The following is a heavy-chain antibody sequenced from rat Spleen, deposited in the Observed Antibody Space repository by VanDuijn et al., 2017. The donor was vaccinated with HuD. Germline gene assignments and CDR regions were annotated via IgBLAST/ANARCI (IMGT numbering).Heavy chain of an antibody. CDR1: GFTFSNFY. CDR2: ISTSGSRT. D-gene: IGHD1-5*01. Sequence: EVQLVESDGGLVQPGRSLKLSCTASGFTFSNFYMAWVRQAPKKGPEWVATISTSGSRTYYPDSVKGRFTISRDNAKSSLYLQMNSLKSEDTATYYCARQGIGITRDYVMDAWGQGVMVTVSS. V-gene: IGHV5-25*01. J-gene: IGHJ4*01. CDR3: ARQGIGITRDYVMDA.